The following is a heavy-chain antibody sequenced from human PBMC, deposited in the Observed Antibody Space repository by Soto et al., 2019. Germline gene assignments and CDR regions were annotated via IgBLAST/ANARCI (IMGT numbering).Heavy chain of an antibody. CDR1: GGSISSYY. J-gene: IGHJ5*02. V-gene: IGHV4-59*12. D-gene: IGHD6-13*01. CDR2: IYYNGNT. Sequence: SETLSLSCTVSGGSISSYYWSWIRQHPGKGLEWIGYIYYNGNTNYNPSLKSRVTISVDTSKNQFSLKLSSVTAADTAVYYCAGGNSSRWYWFDPWGQGTLVTVSS. CDR3: AGGNSSRWYWFDP.